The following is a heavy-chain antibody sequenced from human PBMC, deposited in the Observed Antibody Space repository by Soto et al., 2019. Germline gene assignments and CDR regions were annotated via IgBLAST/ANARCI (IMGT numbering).Heavy chain of an antibody. J-gene: IGHJ6*02. CDR3: ARVPVPYCGGDCYSPGVDV. CDR2: IDPSDSYT. CDR1: GYSFTSYW. D-gene: IGHD2-21*02. V-gene: IGHV5-10-1*01. Sequence: PGESLKISCKGSGYSFTSYWISWVRQMPGKGLEWMGRIDPSDSYTNYSPSFQGHVTISADKSISTAYLQWSSLKASDTAMYYCARVPVPYCGGDCYSPGVDVWGQGTTVTVS.